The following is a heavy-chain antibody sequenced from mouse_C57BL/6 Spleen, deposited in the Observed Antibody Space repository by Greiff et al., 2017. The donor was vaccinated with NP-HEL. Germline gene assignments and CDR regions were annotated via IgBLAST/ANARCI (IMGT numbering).Heavy chain of an antibody. Sequence: EVKLQESGPGLVKPSQSLSLTCSVTGYSITSGYYWNWIRQFPGNKLEWMGYISYDGSNNYNPSLKNRISITRDTSKNQFFLKLNSVTTEDTATYYCASNYDYDVYFDYWGQGTTLTVSS. J-gene: IGHJ2*01. V-gene: IGHV3-6*01. CDR1: GYSITSGYY. D-gene: IGHD2-4*01. CDR2: ISYDGSN. CDR3: ASNYDYDVYFDY.